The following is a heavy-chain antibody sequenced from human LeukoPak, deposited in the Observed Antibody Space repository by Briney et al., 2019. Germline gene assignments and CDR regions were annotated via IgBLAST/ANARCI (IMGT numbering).Heavy chain of an antibody. V-gene: IGHV3-23*01. CDR2: ISGSGGST. Sequence: PGGSLRLSCAASGFTFSSYAMSWVRQAPGKGLEWVSAISGSGGSTYYADSVKGRFTISRDNSKNTLYLQMNSLRAEDTAVYYCAKCADIVVVPAAIYIDYWGQGTLVTVSS. J-gene: IGHJ4*02. D-gene: IGHD2-2*02. CDR1: GFTFSSYA. CDR3: AKCADIVVVPAAIYIDY.